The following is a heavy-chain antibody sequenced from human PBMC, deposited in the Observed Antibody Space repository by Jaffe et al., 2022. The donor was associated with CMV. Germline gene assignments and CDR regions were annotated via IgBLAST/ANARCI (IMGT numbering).Heavy chain of an antibody. V-gene: IGHV3-49*04. D-gene: IGHD2-8*01. CDR1: GFTFGDYA. CDR3: TRVKETTKDYYYMDV. J-gene: IGHJ6*03. CDR2: IRSKAYGGTT. Sequence: EVQLVESGGGLVQPGRSLRLSCTASGFTFGDYAMSWVRQAPGKGLEWVGFIRSKAYGGTTEYAASVKGRFTISRDDSKSIAYLQMNSLKTEDTAVYYCTRVKETTKDYYYMDVWGKGTTVTVSS.